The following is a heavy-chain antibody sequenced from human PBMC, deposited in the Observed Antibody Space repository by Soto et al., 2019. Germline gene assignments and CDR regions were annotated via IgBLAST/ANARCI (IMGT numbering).Heavy chain of an antibody. CDR2: IGTTGDT. V-gene: IGHV3-13*04. Sequence: GGSLRLSCSASGFTFSSYDMHWVRQGTGKGLEWVSAIGTTGDTYYAGSVKGRFTISRENAKNSLYLQMNSLRAEDTAVYYCARGVLSDSGTCYWGRGTLVTVSS. CDR1: GFTFSSYD. CDR3: ARGVLSDSGTCY. D-gene: IGHD2-15*01. J-gene: IGHJ4*02.